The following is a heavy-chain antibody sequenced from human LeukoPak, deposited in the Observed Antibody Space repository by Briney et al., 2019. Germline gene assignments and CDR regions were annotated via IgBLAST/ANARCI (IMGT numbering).Heavy chain of an antibody. Sequence: PGGSLRLSCAASGFTFSSYAMSWVRQAPGKGLEWVSAISGSGGSTYYADSVKGRFTISRDNSKNTLYLQMNSLRTEDTALYYCAKDIKAGATGYYYYGMDVWGQGTTVTVSS. J-gene: IGHJ6*02. CDR1: GFTFSSYA. CDR2: ISGSGGST. V-gene: IGHV3-23*01. CDR3: AKDIKAGATGYYYYGMDV. D-gene: IGHD1-26*01.